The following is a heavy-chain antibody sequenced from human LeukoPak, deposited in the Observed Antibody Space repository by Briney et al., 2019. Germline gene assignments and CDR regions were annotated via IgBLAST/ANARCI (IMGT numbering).Heavy chain of an antibody. J-gene: IGHJ4*02. V-gene: IGHV3-30*02. CDR1: GFTFSTYG. CDR3: AKDGIARSIFDY. Sequence: GGSLRLSCAASGFTFSTYGMHWVRQAPGKGLEWVAFIRNDGSDKYYADSVKGRFTISRNNSKNTLYLQMNSLRAEDTAVYYCAKDGIARSIFDYWGQGTLVTVSS. CDR2: IRNDGSDK. D-gene: IGHD1-1*01.